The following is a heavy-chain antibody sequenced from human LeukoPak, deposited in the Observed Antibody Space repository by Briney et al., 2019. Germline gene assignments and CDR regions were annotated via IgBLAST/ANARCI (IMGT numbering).Heavy chain of an antibody. CDR3: ATCGGGDYYYYMDV. Sequence: GGSLRLSCAASGFTFGSCAMSWVRQAPGKGLEWVSSISISGGYTYYADSVKGRFTISRDNSKNTLYLQMNSLRAEDTAVYYCATCGGGDYYYYMDVWGKGTTVTVSS. D-gene: IGHD3-16*01. CDR2: ISISGGYT. J-gene: IGHJ6*03. CDR1: GFTFGSCA. V-gene: IGHV3-23*01.